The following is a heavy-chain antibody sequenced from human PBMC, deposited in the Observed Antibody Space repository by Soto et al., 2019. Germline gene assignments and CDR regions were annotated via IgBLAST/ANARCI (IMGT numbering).Heavy chain of an antibody. V-gene: IGHV3-23*01. J-gene: IGHJ6*02. CDR3: ARDQSYYDILTGYRPYYYYYYGMDV. CDR1: GFNFSNYA. CDR2: ISGSGGST. D-gene: IGHD3-9*01. Sequence: EVQLLESGGGLVQPGGSLRVSCVGAGFNFSNYAMSWVRQAPGKGLEWVSAISGSGGSTYYADSVKGRFTISRDNSKNTLYLQMSSLRAEDTAVYYCARDQSYYDILTGYRPYYYYYYGMDVWGQGTTVTVSS.